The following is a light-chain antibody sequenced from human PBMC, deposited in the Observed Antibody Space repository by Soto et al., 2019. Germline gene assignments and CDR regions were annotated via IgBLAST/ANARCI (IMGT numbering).Light chain of an antibody. CDR2: GAS. CDR3: QQYNNWPPWT. J-gene: IGKJ1*01. CDR1: QSVSSN. V-gene: IGKV3-15*01. Sequence: EIVMTEYPATRSVSPWERSTLSCMASQSVSSNLAWYQQKPGQAPRLLIYGASTRATGIPARFSGSGSGTEFTLTISSLQSEDFAVYYCQQYNNWPPWTFGQGTKVDIK.